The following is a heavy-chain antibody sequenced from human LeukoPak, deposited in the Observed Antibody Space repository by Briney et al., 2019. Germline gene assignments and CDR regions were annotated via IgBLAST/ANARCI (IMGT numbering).Heavy chain of an antibody. J-gene: IGHJ5*02. CDR3: ARGRSGYLNWFDP. CDR2: IYHSGST. D-gene: IGHD3-3*01. Sequence: SETLSLTCTVSGYSISSGYYWGWIRPPPGKGLEWIGYIYHSGSTYYNPSLKSRVTISVDRSKNQFSLKLSSVTAADTAVYYCARGRSGYLNWFDPWGQGTLVTVSS. V-gene: IGHV4-38-2*02. CDR1: GYSISSGYY.